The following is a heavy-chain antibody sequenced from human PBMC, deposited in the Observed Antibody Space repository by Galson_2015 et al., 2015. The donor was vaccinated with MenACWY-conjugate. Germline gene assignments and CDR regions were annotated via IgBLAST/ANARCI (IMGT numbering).Heavy chain of an antibody. CDR2: IYYRGAT. J-gene: IGHJ5*02. V-gene: IGHV4-59*01. CDR3: ALRGAEARPPSLATWPAP. Sequence: SEPLSLTCSVSGGSIGPYYYSWIRQPPGKGREWVGRIYYRGATNYNPSLQSRATILLDTSRNQFSLTLNSVTAADSAIYYCALRGAEARPPSLATWPAPWGQGSRGTV. D-gene: IGHD3-10*01. CDR1: GGSIGPYY.